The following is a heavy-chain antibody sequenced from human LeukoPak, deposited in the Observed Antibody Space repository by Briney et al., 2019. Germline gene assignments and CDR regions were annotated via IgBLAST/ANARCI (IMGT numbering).Heavy chain of an antibody. CDR2: ISSSSSYI. CDR1: GFTFSSYS. CDR3: ARAQDIVVVPAAMEFDY. V-gene: IGHV3-21*01. Sequence: GGSLRLSCAASGFTFSSYSMNWVRQAPGKGLEWVSSISSSSSYIYYADSVKGRFTISRDNAKNSLYLQMNSLRAEDTAVYYCARAQDIVVVPAAMEFDYWGQGTLVTVSS. D-gene: IGHD2-2*01. J-gene: IGHJ4*02.